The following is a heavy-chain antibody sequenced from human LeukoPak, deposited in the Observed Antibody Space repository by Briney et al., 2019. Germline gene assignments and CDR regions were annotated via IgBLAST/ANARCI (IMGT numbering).Heavy chain of an antibody. CDR2: IYQGGTT. CDR3: TRGGGWFDP. V-gene: IGHV4-30-2*01. Sequence: SQTLSLTCAVSGGSISSGGYSWNWIRQPPGKGLEWIGYIYQGGTTYYNPSLMSRVTVSLDRSRNRFSLKLNSVTAADTAVYYCTRGGGWFDPWGQGTLVTVSS. D-gene: IGHD3-16*01. J-gene: IGHJ5*02. CDR1: GGSISSGGYS.